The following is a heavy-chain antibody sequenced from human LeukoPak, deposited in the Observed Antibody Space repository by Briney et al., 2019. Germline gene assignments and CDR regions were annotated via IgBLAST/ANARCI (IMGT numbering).Heavy chain of an antibody. J-gene: IGHJ4*02. CDR2: IKQDGSGE. V-gene: IGHV3-7*01. Sequence: GGSLRLSCVASGFTFSSYLMSWVRQAPGKGLEWVAKIKQDGSGEYYLDSVKGRFTISRDNAKNSLYLQMNSLRAEDTAVYFCTTGYSSGWYNEGNYWGQGTLVTVSS. CDR3: TTGYSSGWYNEGNY. D-gene: IGHD6-19*01. CDR1: GFTFSSYL.